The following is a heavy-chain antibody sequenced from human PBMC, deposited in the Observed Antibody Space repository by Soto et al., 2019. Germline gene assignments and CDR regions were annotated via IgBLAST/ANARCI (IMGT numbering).Heavy chain of an antibody. CDR2: IIPIFNST. V-gene: IGHV1-69*06. CDR3: AREGRGKKAGYNGLVSLGY. CDR1: GSRFSNYV. Sequence: SVKVSCKVSGSRFSNYVISWVRQAPGHGLEWLGRIIPIFNSTKYAQNFQGRVTITADKSTSTASLELSSLRSDDTTVYYCAREGRGKKAGYNGLVSLGYWGQGTLVTVSS. D-gene: IGHD2-2*02. J-gene: IGHJ4*02.